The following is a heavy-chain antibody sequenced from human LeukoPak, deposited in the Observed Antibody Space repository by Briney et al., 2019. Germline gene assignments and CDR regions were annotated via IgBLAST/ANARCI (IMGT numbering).Heavy chain of an antibody. Sequence: PGGSLRLSCAASGFTFSSYAMSWVRQAPGKGLEWVSYISSSSSTIYYADSVKGRFTISRDNAKNSLYLQMNSLRAEDTAVYYCARGNGSPDYWGQGTLVTVSS. J-gene: IGHJ4*02. D-gene: IGHD1-26*01. CDR3: ARGNGSPDY. CDR2: ISSSSSTI. V-gene: IGHV3-48*01. CDR1: GFTFSSYA.